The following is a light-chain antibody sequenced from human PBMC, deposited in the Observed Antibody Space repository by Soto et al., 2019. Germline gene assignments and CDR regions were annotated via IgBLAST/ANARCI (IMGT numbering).Light chain of an antibody. J-gene: IGKJ4*01. V-gene: IGKV3-15*01. CDR1: QSVSSN. CDR2: GAS. Sequence: PGERATLSCRASQSVSSNLAWYQQKPGQAPRLLIYGASTRATGIPARFSGSGSGTEFTLTISSLQSEDFAVYYCQQYNNWPLTFGGGTKVDIK. CDR3: QQYNNWPLT.